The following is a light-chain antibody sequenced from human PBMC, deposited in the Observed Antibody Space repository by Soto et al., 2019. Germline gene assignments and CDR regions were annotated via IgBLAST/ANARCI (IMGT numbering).Light chain of an antibody. Sequence: DLVMTQSPLSLPVTPGEPASISCRSSQSLLHSNGYNYLDWYLQKPGQCPQVLIYLGSNRASGVPDRFSGSGSGTDFTLKISRVEAEDVGVYYCMQALQTPWTFGQGTKVEIK. V-gene: IGKV2-28*01. CDR3: MQALQTPWT. CDR2: LGS. CDR1: QSLLHSNGYNY. J-gene: IGKJ1*01.